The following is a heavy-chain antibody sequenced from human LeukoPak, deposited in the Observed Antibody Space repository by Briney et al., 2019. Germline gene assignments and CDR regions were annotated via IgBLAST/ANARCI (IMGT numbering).Heavy chain of an antibody. J-gene: IGHJ4*02. V-gene: IGHV5-51*01. CDR2: ISPSDSDT. Sequence: GESLKISCQGFGYPFTTSWIGWVRQLPGKGLEWMGIISPSDSDTRYSPSFQGQVTISADKSISTAYLQWSSLKASDTAIYYCARQQVDYFDYWGQGTLVTVSS. CDR1: GYPFTTSW. CDR3: ARQQVDYFDY. D-gene: IGHD1-26*01.